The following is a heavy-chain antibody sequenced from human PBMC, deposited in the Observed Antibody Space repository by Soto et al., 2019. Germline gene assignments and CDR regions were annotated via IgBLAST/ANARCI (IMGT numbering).Heavy chain of an antibody. CDR3: AGTTSHQWYYMDV. D-gene: IGHD1-7*01. CDR1: GDNVSSNSAA. J-gene: IGHJ6*03. CDR2: TYYRSRWYN. V-gene: IGHV6-1*01. Sequence: SQTLSLTCVISGDNVSSNSAAWNWIRLSPSRGLEWLARTYYRSRWYNDYAVSVRSRITVNPDTSKNQFSLQLTSVTPEDTAVYYCAGTTSHQWYYMDVWGKGTTVTVS.